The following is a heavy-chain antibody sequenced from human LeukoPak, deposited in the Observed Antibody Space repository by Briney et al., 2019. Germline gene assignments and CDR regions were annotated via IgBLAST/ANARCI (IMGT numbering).Heavy chain of an antibody. CDR3: ARERRGVAAGTLYDY. CDR1: GGSISSYY. J-gene: IGHJ4*02. D-gene: IGHD6-13*01. V-gene: IGHV4-59*01. Sequence: SETLSLTCTVSGGSISSYYWSWIRQPPGKGLEWIGYIYYSGSTNYNPSLKSRVTISVGTSKNQFSLKLSSVTAADTAVYYCARERRGVAAGTLYDYWGQGTLVTVSS. CDR2: IYYSGST.